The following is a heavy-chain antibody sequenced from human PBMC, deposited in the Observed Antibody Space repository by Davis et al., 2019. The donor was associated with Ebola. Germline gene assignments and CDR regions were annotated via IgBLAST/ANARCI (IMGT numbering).Heavy chain of an antibody. CDR1: GDTFSSFA. V-gene: IGHV1-46*01. CDR3: ARDGPDYYGLGV. CDR2: INPSNGYT. Sequence: ASVKVSCKASGDTFSSFAFGWVRQAPGQGLEWMGVINPSNGYTNYAQKFQGRVTMTRDTSTNTVYMEVNSLRSEDTAVYYCARDGPDYYGLGVWGQGTTVTVSS. J-gene: IGHJ6*02.